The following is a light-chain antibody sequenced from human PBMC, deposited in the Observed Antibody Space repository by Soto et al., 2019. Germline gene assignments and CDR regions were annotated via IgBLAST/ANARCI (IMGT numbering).Light chain of an antibody. CDR2: AND. J-gene: IGLJ2*01. CDR3: QSYDNSLLAYV. Sequence: QSVLTQPPSVSGAPGQRLTISCAGTSSNIGAGFDVHWYQQLPGTAPKLLIYANDDRPSGVPDRFSGSTSGTSASLAITGLQAEDAADYYCQSYDNSLLAYVFGGGTHLTVL. CDR1: SSNIGAGFD. V-gene: IGLV1-40*01.